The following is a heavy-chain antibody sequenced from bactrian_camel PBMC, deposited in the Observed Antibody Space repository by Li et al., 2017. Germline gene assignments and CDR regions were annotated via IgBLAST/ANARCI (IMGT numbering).Heavy chain of an antibody. V-gene: IGHV3S40*01. CDR2: IYTGGGST. D-gene: IGHD3*01. Sequence: VQLVESGGGSVQAGGSLRLSCATEYTYHSNCLGFFRQAPGKEREGVAAIYTGGGSTYYADSVKGRFTISQDNAKNTVYLQMNSLKPEDTAMYYCAAVDSSYGCPPLRLGYWGQGTQVTVS. CDR1: EYTYHSNC. CDR3: AAVDSSYGCPPLRLGY. J-gene: IGHJ4*01.